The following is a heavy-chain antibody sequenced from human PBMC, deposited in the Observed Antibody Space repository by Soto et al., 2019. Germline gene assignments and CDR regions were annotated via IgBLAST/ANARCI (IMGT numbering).Heavy chain of an antibody. J-gene: IGHJ4*02. CDR3: ARDDIFGVVMTRPFDY. CDR1: GYTFTSYG. Sequence: GASVKVSCKASGYTFTSYGISWVRQAPGQGLEWMGWISAYNGNTNYAQKLQGRVTMTTDTSTSTAYMELRSLRSDDTAVYYCARDDIFGVVMTRPFDYWGQGTLVTGSS. CDR2: ISAYNGNT. V-gene: IGHV1-18*01. D-gene: IGHD3-3*01.